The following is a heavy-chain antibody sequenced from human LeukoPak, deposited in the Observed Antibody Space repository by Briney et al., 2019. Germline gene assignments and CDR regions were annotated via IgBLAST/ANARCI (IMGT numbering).Heavy chain of an antibody. Sequence: SETLSLTCAVYGGSFSGYYWSWIRQPPGKRPEWIGEINHSGSTNYNPSLKSRVTISVDTSKNQFSLKLSSVTAADTAVYYCARGNNGDGYNYGDYWGQGTLVTVSS. CDR1: GGSFSGYY. D-gene: IGHD5-24*01. J-gene: IGHJ4*02. V-gene: IGHV4-34*01. CDR2: INHSGST. CDR3: ARGNNGDGYNYGDY.